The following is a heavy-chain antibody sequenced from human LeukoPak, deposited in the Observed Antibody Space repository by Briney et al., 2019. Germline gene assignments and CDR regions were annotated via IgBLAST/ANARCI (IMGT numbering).Heavy chain of an antibody. Sequence: ASVKVSCKASGGTFSSYAISWVRQAPGQGREWMGGIIPIFGTANYAQKFQGRVTVTADESTSTAYMELSSLRSEDTAVYYCARTERWLQLRYYFDYWGQGTLVTVSS. CDR2: IIPIFGTA. CDR1: GGTFSSYA. J-gene: IGHJ4*02. CDR3: ARTERWLQLRYYFDY. D-gene: IGHD5-24*01. V-gene: IGHV1-69*13.